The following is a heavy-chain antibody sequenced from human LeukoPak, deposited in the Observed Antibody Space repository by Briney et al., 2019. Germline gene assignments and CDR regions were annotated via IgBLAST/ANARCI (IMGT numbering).Heavy chain of an antibody. Sequence: GGSLRLSCAVSGFTFKNYWMSWVRQAPGKGLEWVANIKQDGSEKYYVDSVKGRFTISRDNAKNSLYLQMNSLRVEDTAVYYCARYSSGWEHFAFWGQGTLVTVSS. V-gene: IGHV3-7*01. CDR3: ARYSSGWEHFAF. CDR2: IKQDGSEK. D-gene: IGHD6-19*01. J-gene: IGHJ4*02. CDR1: GFTFKNYW.